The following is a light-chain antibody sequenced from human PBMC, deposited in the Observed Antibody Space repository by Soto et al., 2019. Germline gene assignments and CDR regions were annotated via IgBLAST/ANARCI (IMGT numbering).Light chain of an antibody. CDR3: CWYAGSNNYV. J-gene: IGLJ1*01. CDR1: SSDVGSYNL. CDR2: DVS. V-gene: IGLV2-23*02. Sequence: QSVLTQPASVSGSPGQSITISCTGTSSDVGSYNLVSWYQQHPGKAPKLMIYDVSKRPSGVSDRFSGSKSGNTASLTISGLQAEDEADYYCCWYAGSNNYVFGTGTKVTVL.